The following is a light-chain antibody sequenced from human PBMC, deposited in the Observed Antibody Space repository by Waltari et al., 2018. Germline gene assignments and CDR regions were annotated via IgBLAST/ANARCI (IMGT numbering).Light chain of an antibody. CDR3: SSYTGDYTYV. V-gene: IGLV2-14*03. Sequence: QSALTQPASVSGSPGQSITISCTGTSSDVGGFYFVSWYQQHPAKAPKLIISNVSRRPSGVFYRVAGSKSGNRASLTISGLQAEDEATYYCSSYTGDYTYVFGTGTEVTVV. CDR1: SSDVGGFYF. CDR2: NVS. J-gene: IGLJ1*01.